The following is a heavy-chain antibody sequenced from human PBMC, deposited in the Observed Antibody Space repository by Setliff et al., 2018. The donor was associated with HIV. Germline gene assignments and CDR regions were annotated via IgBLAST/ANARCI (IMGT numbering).Heavy chain of an antibody. CDR2: VNHSGST. D-gene: IGHD3-10*01. CDR1: GGSFSGYY. Sequence: PSETLSLTCAVYGGSFSGYYWSWIRQPPGKGLEWIGEVNHSGSTNYNPSLKSRFTISVDTSKKQFSLKLSSVTAADTAVYYCARGQPPPGPGLVRGVIGYYYYYGMDVWGQGTTVTVSS. CDR3: ARGQPPPGPGLVRGVIGYYYYYGMDV. J-gene: IGHJ6*02. V-gene: IGHV4-34*01.